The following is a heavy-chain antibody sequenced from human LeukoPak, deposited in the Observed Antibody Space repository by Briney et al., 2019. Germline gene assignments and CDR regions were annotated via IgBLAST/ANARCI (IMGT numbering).Heavy chain of an antibody. J-gene: IGHJ4*02. V-gene: IGHV1-46*01. CDR1: GYSFTSYY. D-gene: IGHD2-8*01. CDR2: INPSGGST. Sequence: ASVKVSCKASGYSFTSYYIHWVRQAPGQGLEWMGMINPSGGSTTYAQKFQGRVTMTTDTSTSTVYMELRSLRSDDTAVYFCARGQSMYYWGQGTPVTVSS. CDR3: ARGQSMYY.